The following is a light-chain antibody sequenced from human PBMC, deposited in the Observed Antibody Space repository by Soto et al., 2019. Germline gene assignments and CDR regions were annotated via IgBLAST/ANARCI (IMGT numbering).Light chain of an antibody. CDR3: AAWDDSLNGLV. CDR2: SDS. CDR1: NFNIGKNS. J-gene: IGLJ7*01. Sequence: QSVLSQEPSVSGTPGQRVAMACSGGNFNIGKNSVNWYRQVPGTAPQLLIYSDSLRSFGIPDRFSASKSDTSASLAIDGLQSDDEALYFCAAWDDSLNGLVFGGGTQLTVL. V-gene: IGLV1-44*01.